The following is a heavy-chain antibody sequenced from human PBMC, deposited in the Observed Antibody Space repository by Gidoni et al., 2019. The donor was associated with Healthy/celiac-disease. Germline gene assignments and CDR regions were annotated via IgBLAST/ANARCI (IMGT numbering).Heavy chain of an antibody. Sequence: QVQLVQSGAEVKKPGAAVEVSCKASGYTFTSYGISWVRQAPGQGLAWMGWISAYNGNTNYAQKLQGRVTMTTDTSTSIAYMELRSLRSDDTAVYYCARDNPPSYYGDAEVFDYWGQGTLVTVSS. D-gene: IGHD4-17*01. CDR2: ISAYNGNT. CDR1: GYTFTSYG. V-gene: IGHV1-18*01. CDR3: ARDNPPSYYGDAEVFDY. J-gene: IGHJ4*02.